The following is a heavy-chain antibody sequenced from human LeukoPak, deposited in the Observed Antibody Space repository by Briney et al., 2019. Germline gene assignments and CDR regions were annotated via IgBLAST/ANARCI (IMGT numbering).Heavy chain of an antibody. D-gene: IGHD3-3*01. V-gene: IGHV3-30*03. J-gene: IGHJ4*02. CDR3: ATEYYDFSTGKYWGGYDY. Sequence: GGSLRLSCAVSGITLSNYGMSWVRQAPGKGLEWVAVISYDGRIKYYADSVKGRFTISRDNSKNTLYLQMNSLGAEDTALYYCATEYYDFSTGKYWGGYDYWGQGTLVIVSS. CDR2: ISYDGRIK. CDR1: GITLSNYG.